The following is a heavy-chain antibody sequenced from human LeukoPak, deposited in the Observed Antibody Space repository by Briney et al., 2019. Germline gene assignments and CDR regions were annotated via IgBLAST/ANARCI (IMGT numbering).Heavy chain of an antibody. CDR1: GFSLSTSGVG. CDR3: AHSGTVTTPHDAFDI. CDR2: IYWNDDK. V-gene: IGHV2-5*01. D-gene: IGHD4-17*01. J-gene: IGHJ3*02. Sequence: SGPTLVEPTQTLTLTCTFSGFSLSTSGVGVGWIRQPPGKALEWLALIYWNDDKRYSPSLKSRLTITKDTSKNQVVLTMTNMDPVDTATYYCAHSGTVTTPHDAFDIWGQGTMVTVSS.